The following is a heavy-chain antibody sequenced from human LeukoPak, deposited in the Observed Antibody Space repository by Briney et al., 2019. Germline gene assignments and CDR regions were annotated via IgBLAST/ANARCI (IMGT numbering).Heavy chain of an antibody. CDR1: GGSFSGYY. CDR2: INHSGST. Sequence: TSETLSLTCAVYGGSFSGYYWSWIRQPPGKGLEWIGEINHSGSTNYNPSLKSRATISVDTSKNQFSLKLSSVTAADTAVYYCASLYVVPAATRGHYYYGMDVWGQGTTVTVSS. J-gene: IGHJ6*02. CDR3: ASLYVVPAATRGHYYYGMDV. V-gene: IGHV4-34*01. D-gene: IGHD2-2*01.